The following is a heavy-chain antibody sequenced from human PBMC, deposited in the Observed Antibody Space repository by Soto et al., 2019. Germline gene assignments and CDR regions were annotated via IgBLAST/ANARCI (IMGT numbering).Heavy chain of an antibody. V-gene: IGHV3-13*01. CDR1: GFTFSTYD. CDR3: AREKTGSGLRAFDI. Sequence: GGSLRLSCAASGFTFSTYDMHWVRQVTGEGLEWLSAIDTAGGTYYPGSVKGRFTISRDNAKNSLHLEMNTLTAEDTAVYYCAREKTGSGLRAFDIWGQGTMVTVSS. D-gene: IGHD1-26*01. CDR2: IDTAGGT. J-gene: IGHJ3*02.